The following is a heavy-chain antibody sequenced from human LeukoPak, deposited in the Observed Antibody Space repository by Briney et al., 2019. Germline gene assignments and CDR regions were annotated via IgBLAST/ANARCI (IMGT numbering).Heavy chain of an antibody. D-gene: IGHD5-12*01. Sequence: SETLSLTCAVYGGSFSGYYWSWIRQPPGKGLEWIGEINHSGSTNYNPSLKSRVTISVDTSKNQFSLKLSSVTAADTAVYYCARDGYNRVYYGMDAWGQGTTVTVSS. J-gene: IGHJ6*02. CDR1: GGSFSGYY. CDR3: ARDGYNRVYYGMDA. V-gene: IGHV4-34*01. CDR2: INHSGST.